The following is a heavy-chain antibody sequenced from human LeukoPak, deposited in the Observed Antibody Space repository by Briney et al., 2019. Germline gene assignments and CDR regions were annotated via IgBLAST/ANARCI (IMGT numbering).Heavy chain of an antibody. CDR2: MNPNSGNT. Sequence: ASVKVSCKAFGYTFTSYDINWVRQATGQGLEWMGWMNPNSGNTGYAQKFQGRVTMTRNTSISTAYMELSSLRSEDTAVYYCARPRRYCSGGSCYYFDYWGQGTLVTVSS. CDR1: GYTFTSYD. D-gene: IGHD2-15*01. J-gene: IGHJ4*02. V-gene: IGHV1-8*01. CDR3: ARPRRYCSGGSCYYFDY.